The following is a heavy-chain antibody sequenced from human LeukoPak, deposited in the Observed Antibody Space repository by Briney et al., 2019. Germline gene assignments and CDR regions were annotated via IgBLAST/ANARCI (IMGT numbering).Heavy chain of an antibody. V-gene: IGHV4-38-2*02. CDR1: GYSISSGYY. CDR3: ASISDYDSSGPDY. D-gene: IGHD3-22*01. J-gene: IGHJ4*02. CDR2: IYHSGST. Sequence: SETLSLTCTVSGYSISSGYYWGWIRQPPGKGLEWIGSIYHSGSTYYNPSLKSRVTISVDTSKNQFSLKLSSVTAADTAVYYCASISDYDSSGPDYWGQGTLVTVSS.